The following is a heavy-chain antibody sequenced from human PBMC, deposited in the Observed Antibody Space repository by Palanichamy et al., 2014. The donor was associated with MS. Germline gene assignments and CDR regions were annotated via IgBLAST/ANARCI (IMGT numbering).Heavy chain of an antibody. CDR3: AKGAGTSAAGHFDH. J-gene: IGHJ4*02. CDR1: GFTFRNFA. D-gene: IGHD6-13*01. V-gene: IGHV3-23*01. CDR2: ISGSDSRP. Sequence: EVRLLESGGGLGTALGGSLTLSCAASGFTFRNFATSWVRRSPGKGLEWVSTISGSDSRPYYADFVKGRFIISRDGYDNTLYLQMDSLSAEDTAVYSCAKGAGTSAAGHFDHWGQGTLVTVSS.